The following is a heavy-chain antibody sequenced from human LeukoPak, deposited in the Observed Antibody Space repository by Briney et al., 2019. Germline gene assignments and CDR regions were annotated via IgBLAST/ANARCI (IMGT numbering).Heavy chain of an antibody. CDR2: INQDGSEK. J-gene: IGHJ4*02. D-gene: IGHD5-18*01. CDR3: ASAADGYNY. Sequence: GGSLRLSCAASGFTFSSYWMSWVRQAPGKGLEWVANINQDGSEKDYVDSVKGRFTISRDNAKNSLYLQINSLRAEDTAVYYCASAADGYNYWGQGTLVTVSS. CDR1: GFTFSSYW. V-gene: IGHV3-7*02.